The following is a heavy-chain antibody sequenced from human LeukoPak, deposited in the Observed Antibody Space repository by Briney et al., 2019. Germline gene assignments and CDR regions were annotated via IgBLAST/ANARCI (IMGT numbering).Heavy chain of an antibody. D-gene: IGHD6-13*01. CDR3: ARGKPGIAAARHYFDY. CDR1: GGSISSYY. J-gene: IGHJ4*02. V-gene: IGHV4-4*07. Sequence: SETLSLTCTVSGGSISSYYWSWIRQPAGKGLVWIGRIYTSGSTNYNPSLKSRVTMSVDTSKNQFSLKLSSVTAADTAVYYCARGKPGIAAARHYFDYWGQGTLVTVSS. CDR2: IYTSGST.